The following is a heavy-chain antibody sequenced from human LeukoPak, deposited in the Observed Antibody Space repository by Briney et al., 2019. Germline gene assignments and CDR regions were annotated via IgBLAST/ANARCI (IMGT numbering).Heavy chain of an antibody. CDR3: ARVYWHDNGEYFQH. CDR1: GFTVSSHY. D-gene: IGHD3-16*01. CDR2: IYSDDST. V-gene: IGHV3-66*01. Sequence: GGSLRLSCAASGFTVSSHYMSWVRQAPGKGLEWVLVIYSDDSTYSADSLKGRFTISRDISKNTLFLQMNSLRAEDTAEYYCARVYWHDNGEYFQHWGQGTLVTVSS. J-gene: IGHJ1*01.